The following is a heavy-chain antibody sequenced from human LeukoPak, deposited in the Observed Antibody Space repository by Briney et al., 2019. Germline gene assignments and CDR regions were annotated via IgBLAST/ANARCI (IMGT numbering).Heavy chain of an antibody. D-gene: IGHD3-22*01. J-gene: IGHJ3*02. V-gene: IGHV3-7*01. Sequence: PGGSLRLSCAASGFSFSSYWMSWVRQAPGKGLEWVANIRRDGSEIYYVDSVKGRFTISRDNTKNSLYLQMNSLRAEDTAVYYCARLSDRVKFFDFDIWGLGTMVTVSS. CDR3: ARLSDRVKFFDFDI. CDR2: IRRDGSEI. CDR1: GFSFSSYW.